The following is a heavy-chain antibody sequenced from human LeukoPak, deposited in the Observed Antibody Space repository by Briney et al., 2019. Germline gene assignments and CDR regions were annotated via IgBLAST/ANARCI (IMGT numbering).Heavy chain of an antibody. Sequence: GGSLRLSCAASGFTFSHYAMSWVRQAPGKGLEWVSGISGSGSSIYYADSVRGRFTISRDNSKNTLYLQMNSLRAEDTAVYYCAKDHSAGVVGATKGWFDPWGQGTLVTVSS. J-gene: IGHJ5*02. D-gene: IGHD1-26*01. CDR1: GFTFSHYA. CDR3: AKDHSAGVVGATKGWFDP. CDR2: ISGSGSSI. V-gene: IGHV3-23*01.